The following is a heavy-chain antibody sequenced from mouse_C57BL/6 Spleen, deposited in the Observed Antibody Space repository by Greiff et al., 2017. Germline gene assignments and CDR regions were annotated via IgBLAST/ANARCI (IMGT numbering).Heavy chain of an antibody. V-gene: IGHV1-76*01. D-gene: IGHD2-3*01. Sequence: QVQLKESGAELVRPGASVKLSCKASGYTFTDYYINWVKQRPGQGLEWIARIYPGSGNTYYNEKFKGKATLTAEKSSSTAYMQLSSLTSEDSAVYFCARGADGYAMDYWGQGTSVTVSS. CDR2: IYPGSGNT. CDR3: ARGADGYAMDY. CDR1: GYTFTDYY. J-gene: IGHJ4*01.